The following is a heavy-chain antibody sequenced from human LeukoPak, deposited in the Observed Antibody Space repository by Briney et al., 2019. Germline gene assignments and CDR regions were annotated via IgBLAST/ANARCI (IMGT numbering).Heavy chain of an antibody. CDR1: GFTFSSYS. CDR3: ARLSSSSTNWFDA. CDR2: ISSSSSYI. J-gene: IGHJ5*02. D-gene: IGHD6-19*01. Sequence: GGSLRLSCAASGFTFSSYSMNWVRQAPGKGLEWVSSISSSSSYIYYADSVKGRFTISRDNAKNSLYLQMNSLRAEDTAVYFCARLSSSSTNWFDAWGQGTLVTVSS. V-gene: IGHV3-21*01.